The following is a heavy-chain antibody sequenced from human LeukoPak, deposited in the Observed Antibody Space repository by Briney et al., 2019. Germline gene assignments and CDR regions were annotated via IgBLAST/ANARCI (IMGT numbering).Heavy chain of an antibody. V-gene: IGHV3-21*01. CDR2: ISSSSSYI. CDR1: GFTFSSYS. CDR3: ARDTAEQWLETDY. Sequence: GGSLRLSCAASGFTFSSYSMNWVRQAPGKGLEWVSSISSSSSYIYYADSVKGRFTISRDNAKSSLYLQMNSLRAEDTAVYYCARDTAEQWLETDYWGQGTLVTVSS. D-gene: IGHD6-19*01. J-gene: IGHJ4*02.